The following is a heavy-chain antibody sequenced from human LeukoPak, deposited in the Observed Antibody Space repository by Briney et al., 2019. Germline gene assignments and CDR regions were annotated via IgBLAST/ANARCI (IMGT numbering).Heavy chain of an antibody. CDR1: ECTFRNYW. V-gene: IGHV3-7*01. CDR3: ARLLGSVTTYDF. J-gene: IGHJ4*02. D-gene: IGHD4-11*01. CDR2: IRSDGSGD. Sequence: PGGSLTLSRAASECTFRNYWMSWVRQAPGKGLEGVASIRSDGSGDSYMDSVRGRFTISRDNAEISLFLQMNSRRAGDTAVYYCARLLGSVTTYDFWGQGTLVTVSS.